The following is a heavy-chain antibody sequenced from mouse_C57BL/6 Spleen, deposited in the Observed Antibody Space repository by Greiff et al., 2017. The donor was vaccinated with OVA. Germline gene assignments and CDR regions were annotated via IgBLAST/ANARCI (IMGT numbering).Heavy chain of an antibody. D-gene: IGHD4-1*01. V-gene: IGHV1-61*01. CDR2: IYPSDSET. J-gene: IGHJ4*01. Sequence: VQLQQPGAELVRPGSSVKLSCKASGYTFTSYWMDWVKQRPGQGLEWIGNIYPSDSETHYTQKFKDKATLTVDKSSSTAYMQLSSLTSEDSAVYYCARVRLGPYYAMDYWGQGTSVTVSS. CDR1: GYTFTSYW. CDR3: ARVRLGPYYAMDY.